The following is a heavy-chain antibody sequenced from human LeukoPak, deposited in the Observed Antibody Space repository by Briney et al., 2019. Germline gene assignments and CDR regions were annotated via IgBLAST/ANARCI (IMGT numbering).Heavy chain of an antibody. D-gene: IGHD5-18*01. J-gene: IGHJ4*02. CDR1: GFTFSSYG. V-gene: IGHV3-30*18. CDR2: ISYDGSNK. CDR3: AKGGYSYGSGRDLDY. Sequence: QPGGSLRLSCAASGFTFSSYGMHWVRQAPGKGLEWVAVISYDGSNKYYADSVKGRFTISRDNSKNTLYLQMNSLRAEDTAVYYCAKGGYSYGSGRDLDYWGQGTLVTVSS.